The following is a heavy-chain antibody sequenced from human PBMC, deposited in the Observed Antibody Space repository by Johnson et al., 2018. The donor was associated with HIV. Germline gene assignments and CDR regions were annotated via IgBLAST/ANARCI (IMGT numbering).Heavy chain of an antibody. Sequence: VQVVESGGGVVQPGRSLRLSCAASGFTFSSYAMHWVRQAPGKGLEWVAVISYDGSNKYYADSVKGRFTISRDNSKNTLYLQMNSLRAEDTAVYYCARIAVVVQHDAFDIWGQGTMVTVSS. D-gene: IGHD2-2*01. J-gene: IGHJ3*02. V-gene: IGHV3-30*04. CDR2: ISYDGSNK. CDR1: GFTFSSYA. CDR3: ARIAVVVQHDAFDI.